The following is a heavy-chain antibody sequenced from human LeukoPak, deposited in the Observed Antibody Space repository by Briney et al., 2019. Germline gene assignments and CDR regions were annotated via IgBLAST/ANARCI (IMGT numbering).Heavy chain of an antibody. J-gene: IGHJ5*02. CDR2: ISAYNGNT. Sequence: GASVKVSCKASGYTFTSYGISWVRQAPGQGLEWMGWISAYNGNTNYAQKLQGRVTMTTDTSTSTAYMELRSLRSDDTAVYYCARSAYGSGRRGWFDPWGQGTLVTVSS. V-gene: IGHV1-18*01. D-gene: IGHD3-10*01. CDR3: ARSAYGSGRRGWFDP. CDR1: GYTFTSYG.